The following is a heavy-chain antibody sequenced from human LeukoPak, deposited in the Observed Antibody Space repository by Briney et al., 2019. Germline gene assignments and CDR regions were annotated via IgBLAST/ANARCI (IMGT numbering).Heavy chain of an antibody. V-gene: IGHV3-30*18. Sequence: GRSLRLSCAASGFTFSSHGMHWVRQAPGKGLEWVAVISYDGSNKYYADSVKGRFTISRDNSKNTLYLQMNSQRAEDTAVYYCAKGDYGDYGVFDYWGQGTLVTVSS. CDR3: AKGDYGDYGVFDY. CDR1: GFTFSSHG. J-gene: IGHJ4*02. CDR2: ISYDGSNK. D-gene: IGHD4-17*01.